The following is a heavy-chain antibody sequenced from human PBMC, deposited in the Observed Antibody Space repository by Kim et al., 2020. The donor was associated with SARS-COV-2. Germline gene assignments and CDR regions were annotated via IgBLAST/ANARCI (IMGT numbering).Heavy chain of an antibody. J-gene: IGHJ3*02. V-gene: IGHV4-34*01. CDR3: ARVYCSGGSCYFAFDI. D-gene: IGHD2-15*01. Sequence: SLKSRVNISVDTSKNQFSLKLSSVTAADTAVYYCARVYCSGGSCYFAFDIWGQGTMVTVSS.